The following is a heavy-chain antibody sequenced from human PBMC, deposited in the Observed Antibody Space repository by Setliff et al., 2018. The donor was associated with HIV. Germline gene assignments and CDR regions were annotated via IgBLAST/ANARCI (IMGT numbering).Heavy chain of an antibody. Sequence: GGSLRLSCSTSGFIFNNFWMHWVRQAPGKGLVWVSCISGSGTTTKYADFVKGRFTISRDNAKSTLYLQMNSLRVEDTAVYYCARAFSGYYFDYWGQGTLVTVSS. CDR1: GFIFNNFW. D-gene: IGHD3-3*01. J-gene: IGHJ4*02. CDR3: ARAFSGYYFDY. V-gene: IGHV3-74*01. CDR2: ISGSGTTT.